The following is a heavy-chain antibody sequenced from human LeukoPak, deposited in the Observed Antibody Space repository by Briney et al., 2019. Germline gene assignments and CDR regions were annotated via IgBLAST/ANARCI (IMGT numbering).Heavy chain of an antibody. CDR2: INHSGST. V-gene: IGHV4-34*01. D-gene: IGHD6-13*01. J-gene: IGHJ2*01. CDR3: TRDGVSVSGIAVVGPKIGYFDL. Sequence: SETLSLTCAVYGGSFSGYYWSWIRQPPGKGLEWIGEINHSGSTNYNPSLKSRVTISVDTSTNQFPLKLSSVTAADTAVYYCTRDGVSVSGIAVVGPKIGYFDLWGGGTLVTVSS. CDR1: GGSFSGYY.